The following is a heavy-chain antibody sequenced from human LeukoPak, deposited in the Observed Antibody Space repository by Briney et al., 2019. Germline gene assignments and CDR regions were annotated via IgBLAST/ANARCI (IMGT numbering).Heavy chain of an antibody. D-gene: IGHD5-24*01. CDR2: IIPIFGTA. J-gene: IGHJ6*03. CDR3: ARDKMAYYYYYMDV. V-gene: IGHV1-69*13. CDR1: GGTFSSYA. Sequence: SVKVSCKASGGTFSSYAISLVRQAPGQGLEWMGRIIPIFGTANYAQKFQGRVTITADESTSTAYMELSSLRSEDTAVYYCARDKMAYYYYYMDVWGKGTTVTVSS.